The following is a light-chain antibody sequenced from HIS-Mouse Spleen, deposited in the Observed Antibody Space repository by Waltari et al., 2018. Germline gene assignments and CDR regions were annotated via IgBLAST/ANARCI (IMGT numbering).Light chain of an antibody. CDR1: SLRSYY. CDR2: GKN. CDR3: NSRDSSGNHVV. V-gene: IGLV3-19*01. J-gene: IGLJ2*01. Sequence: SSELTQDPAVSVALGQTVRLTCQGDSLRSYYPTWYQQNPGQAPVLVIYGKNNRPSGIPDRFSGSSSGNTASLTITGAQAEDEADYYCNSRDSSGNHVVFGGGTKLTVL.